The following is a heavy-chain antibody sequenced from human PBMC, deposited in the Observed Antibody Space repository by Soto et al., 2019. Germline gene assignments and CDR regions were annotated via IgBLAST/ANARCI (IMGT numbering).Heavy chain of an antibody. J-gene: IGHJ4*02. Sequence: GGSLRLSCAACGFTFSSYAMSWVRQAPGKGLEWVSGITASGGSTSYADSVKGRFTISRDNSKNTLYLQMNSLRAEDTAVYYCAHTQGIVLVPAAIWYWGQGTLVTVSS. V-gene: IGHV3-23*01. D-gene: IGHD2-2*02. CDR3: AHTQGIVLVPAAIWY. CDR1: GFTFSSYA. CDR2: ITASGGST.